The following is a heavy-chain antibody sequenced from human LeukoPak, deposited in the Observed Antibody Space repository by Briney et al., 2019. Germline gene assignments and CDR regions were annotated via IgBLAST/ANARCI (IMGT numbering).Heavy chain of an antibody. CDR3: AKGEGVLMVYAIDY. D-gene: IGHD2-8*01. CDR2: ISYDGSNK. Sequence: PGRSLRLSCAASGFTFSSYGMHWVRQAPGKGLEWVAVISYDGSNKYYADSVKGRFTISRDNSKNTLYLQMNSLRAEDTAVYYCAKGEGVLMVYAIDYWGQGTLVTVSS. CDR1: GFTFSSYG. V-gene: IGHV3-30*18. J-gene: IGHJ4*02.